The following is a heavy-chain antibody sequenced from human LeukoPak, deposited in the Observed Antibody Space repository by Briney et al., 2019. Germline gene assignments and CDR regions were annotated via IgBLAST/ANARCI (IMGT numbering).Heavy chain of an antibody. CDR3: ARDTKWGLLFEIDY. V-gene: IGHV3-21*01. J-gene: IGHJ4*02. D-gene: IGHD1-26*01. CDR1: GFTFSSYS. CDR2: ISSSSSYI. Sequence: GGSLRLSCAASGFTFSSYSMNWVRQAPGKGLEWVSSISSSSSYIYYADSVKGRFTISRDNAKNSLYLQMNSLRAEDTAVYYCARDTKWGLLFEIDYWGQGTLVTVSS.